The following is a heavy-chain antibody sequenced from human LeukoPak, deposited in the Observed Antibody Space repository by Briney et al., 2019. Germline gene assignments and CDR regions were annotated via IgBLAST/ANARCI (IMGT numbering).Heavy chain of an antibody. V-gene: IGHV4-34*01. Sequence: PSETLSLTCAVYGGSFSGYYWSWIRQPPGKGLEWIGEINHSGSTNYNPSLKSRVTISVDTSKNQFSLKLSSVTAADTAVYYCARGAAGGWLVRSYFDYWGQGTLVTVSS. CDR1: GGSFSGYY. CDR2: INHSGST. J-gene: IGHJ4*02. D-gene: IGHD6-19*01. CDR3: ARGAAGGWLVRSYFDY.